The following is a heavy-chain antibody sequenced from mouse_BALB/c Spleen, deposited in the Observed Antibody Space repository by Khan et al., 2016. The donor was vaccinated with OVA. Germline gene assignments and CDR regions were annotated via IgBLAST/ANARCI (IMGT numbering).Heavy chain of an antibody. CDR3: ASVYGVDFDY. Sequence: EVKLQESGPGLVTPSQSLSLTCTVTGYSITSDYAWNWLRHFPGNKLEWMGFLSYSGNTNYTPSLKSRISITQNTTKNQFFLQMKSVTIYDTATYYCASVYGVDFDYWGQGTTLTVSS. D-gene: IGHD1-1*01. V-gene: IGHV3-2*02. CDR1: GYSITSDYA. CDR2: LSYSGNT. J-gene: IGHJ2*01.